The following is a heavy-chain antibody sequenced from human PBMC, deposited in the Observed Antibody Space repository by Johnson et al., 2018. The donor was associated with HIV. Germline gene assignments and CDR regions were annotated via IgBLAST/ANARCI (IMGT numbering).Heavy chain of an antibody. CDR1: GFTFDDYG. Sequence: VQLVESGGGVVRPGGSLRLSCTASGFTFDDYGMSWVRQAPGKGLEWVSYINWNGGNTGYADSVKGRFTISRDNAKNSLYLQMNSLRADDTALYYCARDLIVGASGSDAFDVWGQGTAVTVSS. D-gene: IGHD1-26*01. CDR2: INWNGGNT. CDR3: ARDLIVGASGSDAFDV. J-gene: IGHJ3*01. V-gene: IGHV3-20*04.